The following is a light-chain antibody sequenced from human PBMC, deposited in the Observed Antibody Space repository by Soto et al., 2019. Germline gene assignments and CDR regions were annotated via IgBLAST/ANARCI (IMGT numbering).Light chain of an antibody. J-gene: IGKJ4*01. Sequence: AIQLTQSPSSLSASVGDRVTITCRASQDIAIYLGWYQQKPGKAPKLLIYAASSLQSGVPSRFSGSGSGTDFTLTISSLQPEDFATYYCLQDYNYPLNFGGGTKVDIK. CDR2: AAS. CDR1: QDIAIY. V-gene: IGKV1-6*01. CDR3: LQDYNYPLN.